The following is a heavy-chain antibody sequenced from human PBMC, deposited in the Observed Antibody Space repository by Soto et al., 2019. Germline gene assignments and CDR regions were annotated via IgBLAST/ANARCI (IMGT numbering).Heavy chain of an antibody. V-gene: IGHV4-59*08. CDR2: IYYSGST. CDR1: GGSISSYY. CDR3: ATEDDSSGYYPFDY. J-gene: IGHJ4*02. Sequence: SETLSLTCTVSGGSISSYYWSWIRQPPGKGLEWIGYIYYSGSTNYNPSLKSRVTISVDTSKNQFSLKLSSVTAADTAVYYCATEDDSSGYYPFDYWGQGTLVTVSS. D-gene: IGHD3-22*01.